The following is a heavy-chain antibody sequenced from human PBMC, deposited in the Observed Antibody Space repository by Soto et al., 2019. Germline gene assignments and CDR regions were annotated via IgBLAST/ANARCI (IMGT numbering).Heavy chain of an antibody. Sequence: ASVKVSCKVSGYTLTELSMHWVRQAPGKGLEWMGGFDPEDGETIYAQKFQGRVTMTEDTSTDTAYMELSSLRSEDTAVYYCATLGHYYGSGLVNRFAPWGQGTLVTVSS. CDR2: FDPEDGET. CDR1: GYTLTELS. CDR3: ATLGHYYGSGLVNRFAP. V-gene: IGHV1-24*01. D-gene: IGHD3-10*01. J-gene: IGHJ5*02.